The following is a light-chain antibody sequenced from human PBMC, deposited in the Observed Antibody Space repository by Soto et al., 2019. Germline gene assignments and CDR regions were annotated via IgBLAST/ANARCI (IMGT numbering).Light chain of an antibody. Sequence: IVLTQTPLSSAVTLGQPASFSCGSSESLVHSDGKTYLGWLHLRPGQPPRLLIYQISRRPPGVPDRFSGRGAGKNFTLKISRVEPEDVGIFYCMQDSQLRTFGQGTKVEIK. CDR1: ESLVHSDGKTY. J-gene: IGKJ1*01. V-gene: IGKV2-24*01. CDR2: QIS. CDR3: MQDSQLRT.